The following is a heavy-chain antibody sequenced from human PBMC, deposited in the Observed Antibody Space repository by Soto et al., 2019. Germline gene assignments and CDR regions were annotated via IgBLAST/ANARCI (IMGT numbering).Heavy chain of an antibody. CDR3: ASRVRFSWPLDY. CDR2: IYYSGST. CDR1: GGSISSTSYY. V-gene: IGHV4-39*01. Sequence: QLQLQESGPGLVKPSETLSLTCTVSGGSISSTSYYWGWIRQPPGKGLEWIGSIYYSGSTSYNPSLKRRVTISVDTSRNQFSLKLSSVTAADTAVYYCASRVRFSWPLDYWGQGTLVTVSS. D-gene: IGHD3-3*01. J-gene: IGHJ4*02.